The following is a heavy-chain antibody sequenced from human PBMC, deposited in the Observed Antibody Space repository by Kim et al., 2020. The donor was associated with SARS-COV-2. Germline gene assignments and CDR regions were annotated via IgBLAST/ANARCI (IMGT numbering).Heavy chain of an antibody. J-gene: IGHJ4*02. V-gene: IGHV3-53*01. CDR1: GFTVSNNY. CDR3: AKYGRGPIDY. Sequence: GGSLRLSCAAAGFTVSNNYMTWVRQAAGKGLEWVSVIYSGGSTFYADSVTGRFTISRDISKNTLYLQMNSLRVEDTAMYYCAKYGRGPIDYWGQGTLVTVSS. D-gene: IGHD3-10*01. CDR2: IYSGGST.